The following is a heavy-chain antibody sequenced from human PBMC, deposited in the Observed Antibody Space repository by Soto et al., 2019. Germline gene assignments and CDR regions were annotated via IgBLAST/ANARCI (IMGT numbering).Heavy chain of an antibody. Sequence: QVQLVESGGGVVQPGRSLRLSCAASGFTFSSYAMHWVRQAPGKGLEWVAVISYDGSNKYYADSVKGRFTISRDNSKNTLYLQMNSLRAEHTAVYYCAISEWELLRYYYYYGMDVWGQGTTVTVSS. D-gene: IGHD1-26*01. CDR2: ISYDGSNK. CDR3: AISEWELLRYYYYYGMDV. V-gene: IGHV3-30-3*01. CDR1: GFTFSSYA. J-gene: IGHJ6*02.